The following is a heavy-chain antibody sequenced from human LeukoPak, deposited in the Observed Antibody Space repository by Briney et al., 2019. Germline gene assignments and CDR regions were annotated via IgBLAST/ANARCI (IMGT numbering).Heavy chain of an antibody. J-gene: IGHJ4*02. D-gene: IGHD3-3*01. CDR2: ISYDGSNK. Sequence: GGSLRLSCAASGFTFSSYAMHWVRQAPGKGLEWVAVISYDGSNKYYADSVKGRFTISRDNSKNTLYLQMNSLRAEDTAVYYCAREFWSGYWDYWGQGILVTVSS. CDR1: GFTFSSYA. CDR3: AREFWSGYWDY. V-gene: IGHV3-30*04.